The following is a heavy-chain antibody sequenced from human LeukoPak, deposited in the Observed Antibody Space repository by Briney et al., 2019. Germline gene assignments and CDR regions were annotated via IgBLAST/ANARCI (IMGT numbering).Heavy chain of an antibody. CDR3: ARVARVNYYYGMDV. J-gene: IGHJ6*02. V-gene: IGHV3-23*01. Sequence: PGGPLRLSCAASGFTFSSYAMSWVRQAPGKGLEWVSAISGSGGSTYYADSVKGRFTISRDNAKNSLYLQMNSLRDEDTAVYYCARVARVNYYYGMDVWGQGTTVTVSS. CDR2: ISGSGGST. CDR1: GFTFSSYA.